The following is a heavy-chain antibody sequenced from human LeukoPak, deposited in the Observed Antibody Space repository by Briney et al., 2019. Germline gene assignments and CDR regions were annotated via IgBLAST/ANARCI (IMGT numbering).Heavy chain of an antibody. J-gene: IGHJ4*02. CDR2: ISSSSSYI. V-gene: IGHV3-21*01. Sequence: GGSLRLSCAASGFTFSSYSMNWVRQAPGKGLEWVSSISSSSSYIYYADSVKGRFTISRDNAKNSLYLQMNSLRAEDTAVYYCARVYYVVPAAYDYWGQGTLVTVSS. D-gene: IGHD2-2*01. CDR1: GFTFSSYS. CDR3: ARVYYVVPAAYDY.